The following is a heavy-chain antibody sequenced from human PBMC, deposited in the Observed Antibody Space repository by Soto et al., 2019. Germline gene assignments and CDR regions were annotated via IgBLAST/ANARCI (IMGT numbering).Heavy chain of an antibody. J-gene: IGHJ4*02. D-gene: IGHD4-17*01. CDR3: ASDYGLDY. CDR2: IYSGGNT. V-gene: IGHV3-53*01. Sequence: HPGGSLRLSCAASGFTVSSTYMSWVRQAPGKGLEWVSIIYSGGNTYYADSVKGRFTISRDNSKNTLYLQMNSLRAEDTAVYYCASDYGLDYWGQGTLVTVSS. CDR1: GFTVSSTY.